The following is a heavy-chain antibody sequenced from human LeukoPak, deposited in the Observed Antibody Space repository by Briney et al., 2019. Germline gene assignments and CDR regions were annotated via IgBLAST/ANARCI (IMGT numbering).Heavy chain of an antibody. CDR1: GYTLTGYY. J-gene: IGHJ4*02. D-gene: IGHD3-9*01. V-gene: IGHV1-2*02. CDR2: INPNSGGT. Sequence: ASVKVSCKASGYTLTGYYMHWVRQAPGQGLEWMGWINPNSGGTNYAQKFQGRVTMTRDTSISTAHMELSRLRSDDTAVYYCARQKRGYYDILTGYFDYWGQGTLVTVSS. CDR3: ARQKRGYYDILTGYFDY.